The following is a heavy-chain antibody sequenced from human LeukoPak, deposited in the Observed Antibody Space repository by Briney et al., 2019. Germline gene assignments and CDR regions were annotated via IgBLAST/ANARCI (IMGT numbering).Heavy chain of an antibody. Sequence: PAETLTLSCAVSGCTISDYYMSWIRQPPGKGLEWIANIKQNGSDNYNLDSVKGRFTISRDNAKKSLYLQMNSLRAEDTAVYYCARDSRSITIFGVVIIPGPHRWFDPWGQGTLVTVSS. V-gene: IGHV3-7*01. D-gene: IGHD3-3*01. CDR3: ARDSRSITIFGVVIIPGPHRWFDP. CDR1: GCTISDYY. J-gene: IGHJ5*02. CDR2: IKQNGSDN.